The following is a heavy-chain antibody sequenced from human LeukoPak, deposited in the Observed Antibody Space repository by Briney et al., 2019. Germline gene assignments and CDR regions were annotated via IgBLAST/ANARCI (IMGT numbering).Heavy chain of an antibody. CDR2: ISDSGGST. CDR3: AGIAAAGTHYWFDP. V-gene: IGHV3-23*01. Sequence: GGSLRLSCAASGFTFRSYAMTWVRQAPGKGLEWVSAISDSGGSTYYADSVKGRFTISRDNSKNTLYLQMNSLRAEDTAVYYCAGIAAAGTHYWFDPWGQGTLVTVSS. CDR1: GFTFRSYA. D-gene: IGHD6-13*01. J-gene: IGHJ5*02.